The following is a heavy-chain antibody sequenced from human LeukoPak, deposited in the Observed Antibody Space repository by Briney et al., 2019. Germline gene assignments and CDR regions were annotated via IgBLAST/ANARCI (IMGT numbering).Heavy chain of an antibody. CDR1: GYTLTSYD. J-gene: IGHJ3*01. Sequence: ASVKVSCKASGYTLTSYDINWVRQATGQRLELMGWMNPNSGNTGYAQKFQGRVTMTRNTSISTAYMELSSLTSEDAAVYYCARLSYYAFDVWGQGTMVTVSS. CDR3: ARLSYYAFDV. V-gene: IGHV1-8*01. D-gene: IGHD1-26*01. CDR2: MNPNSGNT.